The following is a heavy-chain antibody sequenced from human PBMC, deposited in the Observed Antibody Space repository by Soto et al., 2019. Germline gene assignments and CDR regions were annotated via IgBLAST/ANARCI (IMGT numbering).Heavy chain of an antibody. Sequence: EVQLLESGGGLVQPGGSLRLSCAASGLTFRSDAMSWVRQAPGKGLEWVSAISGSGGSTYYADSVKGRFTISRDNSKNTLYLHMNSLSAEDTAVSYCAKSLDCSSPSCPERHDYYGMEVGGQGTTVTVS. CDR3: AKSLDCSSPSCPERHDYYGMEV. V-gene: IGHV3-23*01. CDR2: ISGSGGST. CDR1: GLTFRSDA. D-gene: IGHD2-2*01. J-gene: IGHJ6*02.